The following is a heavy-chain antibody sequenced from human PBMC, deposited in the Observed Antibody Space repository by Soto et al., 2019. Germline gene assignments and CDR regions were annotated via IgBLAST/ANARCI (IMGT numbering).Heavy chain of an antibody. CDR3: ARVVIGTRPPDY. CDR2: INTDNGNT. CDR1: GYTFPSYG. J-gene: IGHJ4*02. D-gene: IGHD6-6*01. Sequence: QVQLVQSGGEVKKPGASVRVSCKASGYTFPSYGITWVRQAPGQGLEWIGWINTDNGNTNYTQKLQGRVTMTTDTSTSTVYMELMSLRSDGTAVYYCARVVIGTRPPDYWGQGTLVTVSS. V-gene: IGHV1-18*01.